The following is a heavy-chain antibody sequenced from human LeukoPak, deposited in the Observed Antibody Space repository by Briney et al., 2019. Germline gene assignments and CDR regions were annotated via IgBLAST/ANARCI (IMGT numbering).Heavy chain of an antibody. Sequence: GGSLRLSCAASGFTVSTNYMSWVRQAPGKGLEWVSVIYSGGSTYYADSVKGRCTISRDNSKNTVYLQRSSLGAEDTAVYYCASGIVGALDYWGQGTVVTVSS. CDR2: IYSGGST. CDR1: GFTVSTNY. V-gene: IGHV3-53*01. J-gene: IGHJ4*02. D-gene: IGHD1-26*01. CDR3: ASGIVGALDY.